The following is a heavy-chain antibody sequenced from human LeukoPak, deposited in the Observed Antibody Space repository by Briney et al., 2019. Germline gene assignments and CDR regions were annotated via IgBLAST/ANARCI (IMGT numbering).Heavy chain of an antibody. CDR3: ARKKSRIRLGEGFDY. Sequence: SETLSLTCTVSGGSVTYTNYYWGWIRQPPGKGLQWIGVIYYNGKTYYNPSLKSRVTISVDTSKNQFSLKLSSVTAADTAVYYCARKKSRIRLGEGFDYWGQGTLVTVSS. J-gene: IGHJ4*02. V-gene: IGHV4-39*07. CDR2: IYYNGKT. CDR1: GGSVTYTNYY. D-gene: IGHD3-16*01.